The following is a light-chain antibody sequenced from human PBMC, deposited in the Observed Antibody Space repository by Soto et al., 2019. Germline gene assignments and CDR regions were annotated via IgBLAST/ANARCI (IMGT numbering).Light chain of an antibody. CDR1: QSVKNNY. CDR3: QQYGRSPLT. Sequence: EIVLTQSPDTLSLSPGERATLSCRASQSVKNNYLAWYQQKPGQAPRFLIYDVSSRATGIPDRFSGSGSGTDFTLTISRLEPEDFAVYYCQQYGRSPLTFGGGTKLEIK. V-gene: IGKV3-20*01. CDR2: DVS. J-gene: IGKJ4*01.